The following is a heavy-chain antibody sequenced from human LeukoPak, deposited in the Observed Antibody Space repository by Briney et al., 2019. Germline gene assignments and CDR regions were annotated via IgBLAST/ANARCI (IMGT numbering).Heavy chain of an antibody. CDR1: GFTFSSYW. CDR3: AKAGYEWEPCPY. J-gene: IGHJ4*02. V-gene: IGHV3-7*03. Sequence: GGSLRLSCAASGFTFSSYWMSWVRQAPGKGLEWVANIKQDGSEKYYVDSVKGRFTISRDDAKNSLYLQMNSLRAEDTAVYYCAKAGYEWEPCPYWGQGTLVTVSS. D-gene: IGHD1-26*01. CDR2: IKQDGSEK.